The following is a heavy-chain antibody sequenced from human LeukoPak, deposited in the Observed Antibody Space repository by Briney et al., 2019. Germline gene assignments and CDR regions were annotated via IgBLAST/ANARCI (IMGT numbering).Heavy chain of an antibody. CDR3: AREDSSGYYDY. V-gene: IGHV1-18*01. CDR2: ISAYNGNT. D-gene: IGHD3-22*01. Sequence: ASVKVSCKASGYSFTTYGISWVRQAPGQGLEWMGWISAYNGNTNYAQKLQGRVTMTTDTSTSTAYMELRSLRSDDTAVYYCAREDSSGYYDYWGQGTLVTVSS. CDR1: GYSFTTYG. J-gene: IGHJ4*02.